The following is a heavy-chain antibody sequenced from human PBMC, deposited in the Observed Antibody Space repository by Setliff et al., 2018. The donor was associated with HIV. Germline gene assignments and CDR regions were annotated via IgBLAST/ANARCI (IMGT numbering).Heavy chain of an antibody. Sequence: SVKVSCKASGGTFRSHEISWVRQAPGQGLEWMGGIVPILNTGNYAPKFQGRVTITADESTTTAYMVLSSLRSEDTAVYYCARDVGRGGYCFDYWGQGTLVTVSS. V-gene: IGHV1-69*13. CDR1: GGTFRSHE. CDR2: IVPILNTG. CDR3: ARDVGRGGYCFDY. J-gene: IGHJ4*02. D-gene: IGHD5-12*01.